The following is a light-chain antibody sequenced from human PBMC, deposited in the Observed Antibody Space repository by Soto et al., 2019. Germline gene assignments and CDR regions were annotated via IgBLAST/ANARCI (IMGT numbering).Light chain of an antibody. CDR3: CSYAGSYTGV. J-gene: IGLJ3*02. CDR2: DVT. CDR1: SSDVGGYNY. Sequence: QSALTQPRSVSGSPRQSVTISCTGTSSDVGGYNYVSWYQQHPGKAPKLMIYDVTKRPSGVPDRFSGSKSANTASLTISGLQAEDEADYYCCSYAGSYTGVFGGGTKVTVL. V-gene: IGLV2-11*01.